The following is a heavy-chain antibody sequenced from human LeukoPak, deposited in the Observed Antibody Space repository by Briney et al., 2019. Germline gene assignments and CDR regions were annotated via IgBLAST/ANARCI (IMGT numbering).Heavy chain of an antibody. J-gene: IGHJ4*02. CDR3: ARLRGYTDGPPGY. CDR2: IYYNRDT. Sequence: PAESLSLTCTVSGGSISSSSYYWGCLRQPPGKGLVSVGCIYYNRDTYDNPSLRIRVSISVVTSTNQFYLNLRSVTATDTAECFCARLRGYTDGPPGYWGQGTMVTVSS. D-gene: IGHD5-18*01. V-gene: IGHV4-39*01. CDR1: GGSISSSSYY.